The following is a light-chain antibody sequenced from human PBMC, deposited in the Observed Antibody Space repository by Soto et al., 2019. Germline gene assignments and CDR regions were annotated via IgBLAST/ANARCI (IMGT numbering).Light chain of an antibody. J-gene: IGKJ1*01. CDR1: QSIDSW. Sequence: DIQMTQSPSTMSASVGDRVTITCRASQSIDSWLAWYQQKPGKAPKFLMYKASNLESGVPSRFSGSGSETEFTLTISSLQPDDFAIYYCQHYKSYQWTFGQGTKVELK. V-gene: IGKV1-5*03. CDR3: QHYKSYQWT. CDR2: KAS.